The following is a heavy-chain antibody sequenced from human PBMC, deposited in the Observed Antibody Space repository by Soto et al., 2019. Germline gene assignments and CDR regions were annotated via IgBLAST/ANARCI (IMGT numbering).Heavy chain of an antibody. J-gene: IGHJ4*02. V-gene: IGHV4-34*01. CDR3: ANNYYDSSGYYLFDY. Sequence: SETLSLTCAVYGGSFSGYYWSWIRQPPGKGLEWIGEINHSGSTNYNPSLKSRVTISVDTSKNQFSLKLSSVTAADTAVYYCANNYYDSSGYYLFDYWGQGTLVTVSS. D-gene: IGHD3-22*01. CDR1: GGSFSGYY. CDR2: INHSGST.